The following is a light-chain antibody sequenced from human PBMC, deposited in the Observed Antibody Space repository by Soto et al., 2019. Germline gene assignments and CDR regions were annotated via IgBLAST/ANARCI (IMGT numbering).Light chain of an antibody. CDR3: SLYSSNGSLI. Sequence: QSALTQPPSVSGSPGQSVTISCTGTSTDFVTYNRVSWYQQHPGKAPKLMIYEINKRPSGVPDRFSGSKSGNTASLTISGLQAEDETDYFCSLYSSNGSLIFGPGTKVTVL. J-gene: IGLJ1*01. CDR1: STDFVTYNR. CDR2: EIN. V-gene: IGLV2-18*01.